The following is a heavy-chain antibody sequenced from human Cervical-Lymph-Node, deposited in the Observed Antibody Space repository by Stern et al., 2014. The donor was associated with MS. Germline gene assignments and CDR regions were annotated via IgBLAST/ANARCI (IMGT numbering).Heavy chain of an antibody. CDR2: VWNDGSKE. J-gene: IGHJ3*02. D-gene: IGHD2/OR15-2a*01. CDR3: ATSTASDAFDI. V-gene: IGHV3-33*01. CDR1: GLTFSTSV. Sequence: VQLVESEGGVVQPGRSLRLSCVASGLTFSTSVMHWVRQAPGKGLEWVAVVWNDGSKEHFTESVKGRFSTSRDTAKNTLHLQMSSLRAEDTAVYFCATSTASDAFDIWGQGTLVTVSS.